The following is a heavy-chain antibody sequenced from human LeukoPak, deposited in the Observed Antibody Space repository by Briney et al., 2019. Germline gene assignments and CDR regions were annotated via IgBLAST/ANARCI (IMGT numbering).Heavy chain of an antibody. Sequence: PGGSLRLSCAASGFTFSSYAMHWVRQAPGKGLEWVAVISYDGSNKYYADSVKGRFTISRDNSKNTLYLQMNSLRAEDTAVYYCASGLLWLGERFDYWGQGTLVTVSS. V-gene: IGHV3-30-3*01. CDR3: ASGLLWLGERFDY. D-gene: IGHD3-10*01. CDR2: ISYDGSNK. CDR1: GFTFSSYA. J-gene: IGHJ4*02.